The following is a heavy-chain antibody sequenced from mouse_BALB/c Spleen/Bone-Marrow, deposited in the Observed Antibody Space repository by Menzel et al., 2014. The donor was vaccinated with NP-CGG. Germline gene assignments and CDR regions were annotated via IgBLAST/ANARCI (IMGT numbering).Heavy chain of an antibody. D-gene: IGHD1-1*01. CDR2: IDPYDSET. Sequence: QVQLQQSGAELVRPGASVKLSCKASGYTFTSYWMNWVKQRPEQGLEWIGRIDPYDSETHYNQRFKDKAILTVDKSSSTAYMELARLTSEDSAIYYCARDYGSSHFDHWGQGSTLTVSS. CDR1: GYTFTSYW. CDR3: ARDYGSSHFDH. J-gene: IGHJ2*01. V-gene: IGHV1-52*01.